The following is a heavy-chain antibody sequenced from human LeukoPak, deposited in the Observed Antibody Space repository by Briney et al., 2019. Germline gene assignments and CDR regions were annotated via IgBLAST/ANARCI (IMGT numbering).Heavy chain of an antibody. CDR2: IIPIFGTA. Sequence: SVKVSCKASGGTFSSYAISWVRQAPGQGLEWMGGIIPIFGTANYAQKFQGRVTITADESTSTAYMELSSLRSEETAVYYCARGLGGLYYYYYMDVWGKGTTVTVSS. D-gene: IGHD3-16*01. CDR1: GGTFSSYA. CDR3: ARGLGGLYYYYYMDV. J-gene: IGHJ6*03. V-gene: IGHV1-69*13.